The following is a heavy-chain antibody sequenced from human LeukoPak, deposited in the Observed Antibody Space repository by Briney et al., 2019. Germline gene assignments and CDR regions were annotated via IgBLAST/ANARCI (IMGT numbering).Heavy chain of an antibody. Sequence: GGSLRLSCAASGFTFSSYAMHWVRQALGKGLEWVAVISYDGNNKYYTDSVKGRFAISRDNPRNTLYLQMNSLRAEDTAVYYCARDRSMYFYGMDVWGQGTTVTVSS. CDR1: GFTFSSYA. J-gene: IGHJ6*02. CDR3: ARDRSMYFYGMDV. CDR2: ISYDGNNK. V-gene: IGHV3-30*09.